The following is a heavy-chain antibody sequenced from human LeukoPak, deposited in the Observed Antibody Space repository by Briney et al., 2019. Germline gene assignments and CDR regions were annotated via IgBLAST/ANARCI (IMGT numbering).Heavy chain of an antibody. CDR2: INPNSGGT. D-gene: IGHD3-22*01. CDR3: ARNFYFDSSGYYHY. J-gene: IGHJ4*02. CDR1: GYTFTGYY. Sequence: ASVKVSCKASGYTFTGYYMHWVRQAPGQGLEWMGWINPNSGGTNYAQKFQGRVTMTRDTSISTAYMELSRLRSDDTAAYYCARNFYFDSSGYYHYWGQGTLSPSPQ. V-gene: IGHV1-2*02.